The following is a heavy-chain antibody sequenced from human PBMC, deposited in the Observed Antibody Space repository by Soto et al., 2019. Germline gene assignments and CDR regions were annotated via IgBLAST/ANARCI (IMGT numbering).Heavy chain of an antibody. Sequence: GGSLRLSCAASGFTFSSYGMHWVRQAPGKGLEWVAVISYDGSNKYYADSVKGRFTISRDNSKNTLYLQMNSLRAEDTAVYYCAKGEVVVVAATPWDYYYMDVWGKGTTVTVSS. CDR2: ISYDGSNK. V-gene: IGHV3-30*18. D-gene: IGHD2-15*01. J-gene: IGHJ6*03. CDR3: AKGEVVVVAATPWDYYYMDV. CDR1: GFTFSSYG.